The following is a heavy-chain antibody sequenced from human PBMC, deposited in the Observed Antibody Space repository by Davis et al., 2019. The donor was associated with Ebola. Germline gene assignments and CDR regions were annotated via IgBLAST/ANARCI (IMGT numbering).Heavy chain of an antibody. Sequence: GESLKISCAASGFTFSTYSMSWVRQAPGKWLEWVAVLLYYVSNKYYADSVKGRFTISRDNSKNTLYLQMSSLRAEDTATYYCAKDLHSGDNVHYYYGMDVWGKGTTVIVSS. J-gene: IGHJ6*04. D-gene: IGHD2-15*01. CDR2: LLYYVSNK. V-gene: IGHV3-33*06. CDR1: GFTFSTYS. CDR3: AKDLHSGDNVHYYYGMDV.